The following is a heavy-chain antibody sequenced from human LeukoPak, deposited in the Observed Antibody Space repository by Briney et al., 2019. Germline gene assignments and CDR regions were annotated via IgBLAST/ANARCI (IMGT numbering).Heavy chain of an antibody. D-gene: IGHD3-3*01. J-gene: IGHJ6*03. CDR3: ARSQITIFGVVILGYYYMDV. CDR1: GYTFTGYY. Sequence: GASVKVSCKASGYTFTGYYMHWVRQAPGQGLEWMGWINPNSGGTNYAQKFQGRVTMTRDTSISTAYMELRRLRTDDTAVYYCARSQITIFGVVILGYYYMDVWGKGTTVTVSS. V-gene: IGHV1-2*02. CDR2: INPNSGGT.